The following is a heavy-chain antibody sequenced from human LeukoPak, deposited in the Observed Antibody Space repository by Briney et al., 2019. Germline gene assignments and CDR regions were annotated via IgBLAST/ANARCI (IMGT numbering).Heavy chain of an antibody. D-gene: IGHD3-10*01. CDR1: GYSLTSYW. CDR2: IYPGDSGT. J-gene: IGHJ4*02. CDR3: ARQRGYYGSGSYIDY. V-gene: IGHV5-51*01. Sequence: KPGESLKISCKGSGYSLTSYWIGWVRQMPGKGLEWMGIIYPGDSGTKYSPSFQGRVTISVDRSINTAYLQWSSLKASDTAMYYCARQRGYYGSGSYIDYWGQGTLVTVSS.